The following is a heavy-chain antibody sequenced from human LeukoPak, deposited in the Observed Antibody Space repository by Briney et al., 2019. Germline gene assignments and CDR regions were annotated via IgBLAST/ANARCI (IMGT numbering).Heavy chain of an antibody. V-gene: IGHV3-23*01. CDR2: LSGSGGST. CDR1: GFTFSGYA. Sequence: GGSLRLSCAASGFTFSGYAMSWVRQAPGKGLEWVSALSGSGGSTYYADSVKGRFTISRDNSKITLFLQMNSLRAEDTAVYYCAKGGRSLRFLEWSIDYWGQGTLVTVSS. CDR3: AKGGRSLRFLEWSIDY. J-gene: IGHJ4*02. D-gene: IGHD3-3*01.